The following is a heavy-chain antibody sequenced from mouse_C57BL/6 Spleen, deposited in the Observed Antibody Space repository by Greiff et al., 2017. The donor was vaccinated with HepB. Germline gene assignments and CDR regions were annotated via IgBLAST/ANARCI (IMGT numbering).Heavy chain of an antibody. Sequence: QVQLQQSGPELVKPGASVKISCKASGYAFSSSWMNWVKQRPGKGLEWIGRIYPGDGDTNYNGKFKGKATLTADKSSSTAYMQLSRLTSEDSAVYFCAREDYGPWFAYWGHGTLVTVSA. D-gene: IGHD1-1*01. CDR1: GYAFSSSW. J-gene: IGHJ3*01. CDR2: IYPGDGDT. CDR3: AREDYGPWFAY. V-gene: IGHV1-82*01.